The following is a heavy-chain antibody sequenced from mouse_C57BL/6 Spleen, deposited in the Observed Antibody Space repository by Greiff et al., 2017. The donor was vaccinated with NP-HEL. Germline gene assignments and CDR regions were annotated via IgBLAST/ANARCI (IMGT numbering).Heavy chain of an antibody. D-gene: IGHD4-1*01. CDR1: GFTFSDYG. Sequence: EVKLMESGGGLVKPGGSLKLSCAASGFTFSDYGMHWVRQAPEKGLEWVAYISSGSSTIYYADTVKGRFTISRDNAKNTLFLQMTSLRAEDTAMYYCARFGLTGTSYFDYWGQGTTLTVSS. CDR2: ISSGSSTI. J-gene: IGHJ2*01. V-gene: IGHV5-17*01. CDR3: ARFGLTGTSYFDY.